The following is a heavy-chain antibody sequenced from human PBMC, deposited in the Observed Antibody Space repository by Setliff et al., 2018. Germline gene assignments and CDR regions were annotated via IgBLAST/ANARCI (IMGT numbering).Heavy chain of an antibody. J-gene: IGHJ2*01. CDR3: ARAEVPDYWYFDL. Sequence: LRLSCAASGFTFDSYGMHWVHQAPGKGLEWVAFIRFDGSTKYYADSVKGRFTISRDYAKNSLYLQVNSLRAEDTAVYYCARAEVPDYWYFDLWGRGTLVTVSS. CDR2: IRFDGSTK. CDR1: GFTFDSYG. V-gene: IGHV3-30*02.